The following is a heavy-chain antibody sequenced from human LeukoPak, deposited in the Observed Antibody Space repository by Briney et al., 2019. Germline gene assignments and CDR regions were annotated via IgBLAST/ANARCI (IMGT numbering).Heavy chain of an antibody. V-gene: IGHV3-33*01. CDR1: GFILSSFG. J-gene: IGHJ4*02. CDR2: MWYEESDK. D-gene: IGHD6-19*01. Sequence: PGGSLRLSCEASGFILSSFGMHWVRQAPGKGPEWVAVMWYEESDKYYADSVKGRFTISKDDSKNTLYLQMYSLKDDDTAVYYCARLGSAWHLDYWGQGTLVTVTS. CDR3: ARLGSAWHLDY.